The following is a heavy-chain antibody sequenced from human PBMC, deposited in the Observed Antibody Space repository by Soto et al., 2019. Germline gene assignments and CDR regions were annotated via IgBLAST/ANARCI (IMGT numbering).Heavy chain of an antibody. J-gene: IGHJ4*02. CDR2: IYSGGST. D-gene: IGHD4-17*01. V-gene: IGHV3-66*01. CDR3: ARETTVTTYFDY. CDR1: GFTVSSNY. Sequence: GGSLRLSCAASGFTVSSNYMSWVRQAPGKGLEWVSVIYSGGSTYYADSVKGRFTISRDNSKNTLYLQMNSLRAEDTAVYYCARETTVTTYFDYWGQGTLVTVSS.